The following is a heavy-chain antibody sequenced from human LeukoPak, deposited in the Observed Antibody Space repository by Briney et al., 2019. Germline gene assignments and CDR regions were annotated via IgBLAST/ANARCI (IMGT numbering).Heavy chain of an antibody. CDR2: VDGGGGGT. J-gene: IGHJ4*02. CDR3: AKQSAGSAAWYSLHYDF. D-gene: IGHD6-13*01. Sequence: GGSLRLSCAASGFTFSHYAMTWVRQASGRGLEWVSSVDGGGGGTYYADSVKGRFTISRDNSKDTLYLQMNGLRAEDTAVYFCAKQSAGSAAWYSLHYDFWGQGTLVTVSS. CDR1: GFTFSHYA. V-gene: IGHV3-23*01.